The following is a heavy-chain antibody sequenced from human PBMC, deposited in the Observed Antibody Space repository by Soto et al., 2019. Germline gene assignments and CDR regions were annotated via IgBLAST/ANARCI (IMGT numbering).Heavy chain of an antibody. CDR3: VKYGRQSHSWYFNTSYLDY. J-gene: IGHJ4*02. Sequence: PGRSLRLSIASPVLTFTRDAMSRVRQAPGEGPEWVSAWSGSGGRTYYADSVKGRFNISRNNSKNTMSMQMNRLRAEGTAVYYCVKYGRQSHSWYFNTSYLDYWGQGTLVTVSS. V-gene: IGHV3-23*01. CDR1: VLTFTRDA. D-gene: IGHD6-13*01. CDR2: WSGSGGRT.